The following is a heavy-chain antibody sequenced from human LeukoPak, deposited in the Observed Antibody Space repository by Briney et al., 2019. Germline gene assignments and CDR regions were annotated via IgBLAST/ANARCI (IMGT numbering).Heavy chain of an antibody. CDR3: ACLTTADAFDI. D-gene: IGHD3-22*01. Sequence: PSETLSLTCTVSGDSITGYYWGWIRQPPGKGLEWIGNIYYTGNTYYNASLKSRVTISVDTSKNQFSLKVISMTAADTAVYYCACLTTADAFDIWGQGTMVTVSS. CDR2: IYYTGNT. J-gene: IGHJ3*02. CDR1: GDSITGYY. V-gene: IGHV4-39*07.